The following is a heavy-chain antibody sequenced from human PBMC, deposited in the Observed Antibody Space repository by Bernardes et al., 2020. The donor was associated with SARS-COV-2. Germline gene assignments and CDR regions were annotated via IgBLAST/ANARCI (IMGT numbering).Heavy chain of an antibody. D-gene: IGHD1-1*01. CDR2: SNPYNGADT. Sequence: ASVKVSCKASGYTFSSYGISWVRQAPGQGLEWLGWSNPYNGADTHYTDSVKGRFTISRDNSKNTLYLQMSSLRADDTAVYYCAQNWNLDSWGQGTLVTVSS. CDR1: GYTFSSYG. J-gene: IGHJ4*02. CDR3: AQNWNLDS. V-gene: IGHV1-18*04.